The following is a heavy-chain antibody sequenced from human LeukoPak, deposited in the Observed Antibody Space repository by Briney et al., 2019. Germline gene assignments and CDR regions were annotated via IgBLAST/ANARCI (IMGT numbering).Heavy chain of an antibody. CDR3: ARARIAAAALDV. CDR2: INHSGST. CDR1: GGSFSGYY. J-gene: IGHJ6*02. Sequence: SETLSLTCAVYGGSFSGYYWSWIRQPPGKGLEWIGEINHSGSTNYSPSLKSRVTISVDTSKNQFSLKLSSVTAADTAVYYCARARIAAAALDVWGQGTTVTVSS. D-gene: IGHD6-13*01. V-gene: IGHV4-34*01.